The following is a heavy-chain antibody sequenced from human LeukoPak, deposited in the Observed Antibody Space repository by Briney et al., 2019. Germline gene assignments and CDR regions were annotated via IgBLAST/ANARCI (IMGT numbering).Heavy chain of an antibody. D-gene: IGHD1-26*01. CDR3: ARDRGSGSYRFDY. CDR2: ISSSSSYI. CDR1: GFTFSSYS. Sequence: PGGSLRLSCAASGFTFSSYSMNWVRQAPGKGLEWVSSISSSSSYIYYADSVKGRFTISRDNAKNSLYLQMNSLRAEDTAVYYCARDRGSGSYRFDYWGQGTLVTVSS. J-gene: IGHJ4*02. V-gene: IGHV3-21*01.